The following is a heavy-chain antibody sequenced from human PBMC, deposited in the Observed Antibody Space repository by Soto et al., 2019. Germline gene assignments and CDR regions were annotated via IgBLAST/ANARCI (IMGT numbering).Heavy chain of an antibody. CDR3: AREAWVRFDY. J-gene: IGHJ4*02. CDR2: VFHTGNT. CDR1: VYSISSSVW. D-gene: IGHD7-27*01. Sequence: SXNLSLTCAVSVYSISSSVWWTWVRQPPGKGLEWIGEVFHTGNTNYNPSLKSRVTMSVDKSTNEFSLKVTSVTAADAAIYYCAREAWVRFDYRGQGAQVSVS. V-gene: IGHV4-4*02.